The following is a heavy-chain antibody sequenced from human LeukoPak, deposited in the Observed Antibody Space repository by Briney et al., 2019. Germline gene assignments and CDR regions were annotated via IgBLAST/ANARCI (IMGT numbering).Heavy chain of an antibody. J-gene: IGHJ4*02. CDR2: IRSKAYGGTT. Sequence: GSLRLSCTASGFTFGDYAMSWVRQAPGKGLEWVGFIRSKAYGGTTEYAASVKGRFTISRDDSKSIAYLQMNSLKTEDTAVYYCTRSLTTGLREGYYFDYWGQGTLVTVSS. CDR1: GFTFGDYA. V-gene: IGHV3-49*04. CDR3: TRSLTTGLREGYYFDY. D-gene: IGHD4-17*01.